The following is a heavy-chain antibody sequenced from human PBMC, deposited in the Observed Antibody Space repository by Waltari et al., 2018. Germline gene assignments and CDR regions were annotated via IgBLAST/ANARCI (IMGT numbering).Heavy chain of an antibody. D-gene: IGHD1-26*01. CDR1: GGSISRYY. CDR3: ATATSYYVLDY. CDR2: IYYSGTT. V-gene: IGHV4-59*01. Sequence: QVQLQQSGPGLVKPSETLSLTCTVSGGSISRYYWSWIRQPPGKGLEWIGYIYYSGTTNYTPSLKSRVTISMATSKNQFSLTLRSVTAADTAVYYCATATSYYVLDYWGQGTLVTVSS. J-gene: IGHJ4*02.